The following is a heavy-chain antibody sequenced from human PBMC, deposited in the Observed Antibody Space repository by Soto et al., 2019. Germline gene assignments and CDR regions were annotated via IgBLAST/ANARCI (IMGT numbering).Heavy chain of an antibody. CDR2: IIPILGIA. CDR1: GGTFSSYT. D-gene: IGHD2-15*01. CDR3: ARVDCSGGSCPYGMDV. Sequence: GAPVKVSCKASGGTFSSYTISWVRQAPGQGLEWMGRIIPILGIANYAQKFQGRVTITADKSTSTAYMELSSLRSEDTAVYYCARVDCSGGSCPYGMDVWGQGTTVTAP. V-gene: IGHV1-69*02. J-gene: IGHJ6*02.